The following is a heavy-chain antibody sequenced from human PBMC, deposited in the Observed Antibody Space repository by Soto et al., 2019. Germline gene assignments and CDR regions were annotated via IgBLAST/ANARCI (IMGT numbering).Heavy chain of an antibody. CDR3: AGWNYESALH. V-gene: IGHV4-59*01. CDR1: GGSISSYY. D-gene: IGHD1-7*01. CDR2: MFYSGTT. J-gene: IGHJ4*01. Sequence: QVQLQESGPGVVKPSETLSLICTVSGGSISSYYWRWIRQPPGKGLELIAFMFYSGTTNYNPSLRRRVTMSVVTPKSQFSLRLSSVTAEDRAVYYWAGWNYESALHGGHGILVTVSA.